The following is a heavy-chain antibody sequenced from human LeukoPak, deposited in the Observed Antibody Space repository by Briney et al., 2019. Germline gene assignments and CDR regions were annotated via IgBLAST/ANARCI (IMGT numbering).Heavy chain of an antibody. D-gene: IGHD2-8*01. CDR2: ISAYNGNT. J-gene: IGHJ3*02. Sequence: ASVKDSCKASGGTFSSYAISWVRQAPGQGLEWMGWISAYNGNTNYAQKLQGRVTMTTDTSTSTAYMELRSLRSDDTAVYYCARRKVARVSPFDIWGQGTMVTVSS. V-gene: IGHV1-18*01. CDR3: ARRKVARVSPFDI. CDR1: GGTFSSYA.